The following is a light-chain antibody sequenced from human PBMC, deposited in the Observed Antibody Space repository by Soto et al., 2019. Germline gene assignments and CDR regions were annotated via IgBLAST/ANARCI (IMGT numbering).Light chain of an antibody. CDR2: EGS. J-gene: IGKJ1*01. CDR3: PKDNASSRT. V-gene: IGKV1-5*03. CDR1: QSVSNW. Sequence: DIQMTQSPSALSASVGDRVTITCRASQSVSNWLAWYRQKPGEAPKLLIYEGSTLERGVPSRFSGSRSGTQVTLTISSLRPEDFATVYRPKDNASSRTFGQRPQV.